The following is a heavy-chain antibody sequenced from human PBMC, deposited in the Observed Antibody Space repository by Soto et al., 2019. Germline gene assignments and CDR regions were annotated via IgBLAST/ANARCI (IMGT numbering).Heavy chain of an antibody. D-gene: IGHD4-17*01. V-gene: IGHV3-23*01. CDR3: AKFHDYGDFVSPFDY. Sequence: GGSLRLSCAASGFTFSSYAMSWVRQAPGKGLEWVSAISGSGGSTYYADSVKGRFTISRDNSKNTLYLLMNSLRAEDTAVYYCAKFHDYGDFVSPFDYWGQGTLVTVSS. J-gene: IGHJ4*02. CDR1: GFTFSSYA. CDR2: ISGSGGST.